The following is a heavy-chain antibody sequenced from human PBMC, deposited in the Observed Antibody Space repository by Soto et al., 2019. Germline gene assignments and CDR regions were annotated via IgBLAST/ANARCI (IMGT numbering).Heavy chain of an antibody. J-gene: IGHJ6*02. D-gene: IGHD3-16*01. Sequence: QVQLVQSGAEVMKPGASVKVSCKASGYTFTTFGISWVRQAPGQGLEWMGWINTYNGNTDYAQKFQGRVTMTTETSTRTAHMELRSLRSDDTAVYYCARDVLIPFRWGYATPPQYNYPGMDVWGQGTTVSVSS. CDR3: ARDVLIPFRWGYATPPQYNYPGMDV. CDR1: GYTFTTFG. V-gene: IGHV1-18*01. CDR2: INTYNGNT.